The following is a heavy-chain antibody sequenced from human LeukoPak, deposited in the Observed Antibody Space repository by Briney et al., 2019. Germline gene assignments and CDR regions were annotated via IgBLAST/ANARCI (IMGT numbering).Heavy chain of an antibody. Sequence: SETLSLTCAVSGGSISSSSYSWGWIRQPPGKGLEWIGSIYYSGSSYYNPSLKSRVTISVDTSKNQFSLRLSSVTAADTAVYYCARSHIVAVTGFAFEILGQG. CDR3: ARSHIVAVTGFAFEI. CDR2: IYYSGSS. V-gene: IGHV4-39*01. J-gene: IGHJ3*02. CDR1: GGSISSSSYS. D-gene: IGHD2-21*02.